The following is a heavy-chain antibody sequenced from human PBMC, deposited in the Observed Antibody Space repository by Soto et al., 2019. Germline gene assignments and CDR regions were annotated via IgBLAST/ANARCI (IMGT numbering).Heavy chain of an antibody. D-gene: IGHD1-26*01. CDR2: IRSKANAGSA. CDR3: TKTPQIVGAIV. Sequence: SLILCCTAAGSTSGDDAMRLVRQAPGKGLGRVGFIRSKANAGSAEYAAAVKSRFTISTASTNSIAYLQMNSQKTEEKDVYYGTKTPQIVGAIVWGQGTLVTVSS. V-gene: IGHV3-49*04. J-gene: IGHJ4*02. CDR1: GSTSGDDA.